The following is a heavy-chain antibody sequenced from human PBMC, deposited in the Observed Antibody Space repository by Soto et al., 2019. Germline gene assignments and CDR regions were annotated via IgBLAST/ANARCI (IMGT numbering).Heavy chain of an antibody. CDR2: ISGSSGST. D-gene: IGHD6-13*01. CDR3: VKDRSRYIAAAGAFDI. CDR1: GFTFSSYA. V-gene: IGHV3-23*01. Sequence: GGSLRLSCAASGFTFSSYAMSWVRQAPGKGLEWVSAISGSSGSTYYADSVKGRFTISRDNSKNTLYLQMNSLRAEDTAVYFFVKDRSRYIAAAGAFDIWGQGTMVTVSS. J-gene: IGHJ3*02.